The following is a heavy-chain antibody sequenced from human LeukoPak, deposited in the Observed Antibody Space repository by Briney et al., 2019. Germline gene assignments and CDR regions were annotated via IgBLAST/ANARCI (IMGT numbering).Heavy chain of an antibody. J-gene: IGHJ4*02. V-gene: IGHV1-46*01. CDR3: GRDLAYYYASSGYVPFYY. Sequence: GGSVRDSLMASGYTFTSYYIRWLRQAPGQRLKWMGIINPSGGSTRYAQKFQGRLTMTSVTNTSTVYMELSSRRSEDTAVYYCGRDLAYYYASSGYVPFYYWGQGTLVTVSS. CDR1: GYTFTSYY. CDR2: INPSGGST. D-gene: IGHD3-22*01.